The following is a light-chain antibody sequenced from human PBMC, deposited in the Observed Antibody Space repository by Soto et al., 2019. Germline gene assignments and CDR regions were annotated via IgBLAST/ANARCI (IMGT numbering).Light chain of an antibody. Sequence: EIVLTQSPATLSLSPGERATLSCRASQSVSSYLAWYQQNPGQAPRLLIYDASNRATGIPARFSGSGSGTDFTLTITSLEPEDFAVYYCQQYNNWFLLTFGGGTKVGI. CDR2: DAS. V-gene: IGKV3-11*01. J-gene: IGKJ4*01. CDR3: QQYNNWFLLT. CDR1: QSVSSY.